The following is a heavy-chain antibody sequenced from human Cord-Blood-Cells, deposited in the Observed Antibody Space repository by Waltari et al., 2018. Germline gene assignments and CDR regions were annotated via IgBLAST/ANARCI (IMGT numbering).Heavy chain of an antibody. J-gene: IGHJ3*02. CDR3: ARPPRGDWEGAFDI. CDR1: GGTFSSYA. CDR2: ISPIFGTA. D-gene: IGHD1-26*01. Sequence: EQLVQSGAEVKKPGSSVKVSCKASGGTFSSYALSWVRPAPGQGLEWMGGISPIFGTANYAQKFQGRVTITADKSTSTAYMELSSLRSEDTAVYYCARPPRGDWEGAFDIWGQGTMVTVSS. V-gene: IGHV1-69*06.